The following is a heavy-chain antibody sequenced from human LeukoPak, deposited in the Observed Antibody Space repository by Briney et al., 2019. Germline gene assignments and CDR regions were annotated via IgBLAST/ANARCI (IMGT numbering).Heavy chain of an antibody. Sequence: PSETLSLTCTVSGGSISSYYWSWIRQPPGKGLEWIGCIYYSGSTNYNPSLKSRVTISVDTSKNQFSLKLSSVTAADTAVYYCARGGRYSSGWYLYWGQGTLVTVSS. V-gene: IGHV4-59*01. CDR1: GGSISSYY. D-gene: IGHD6-19*01. CDR2: IYYSGST. CDR3: ARGGRYSSGWYLY. J-gene: IGHJ4*02.